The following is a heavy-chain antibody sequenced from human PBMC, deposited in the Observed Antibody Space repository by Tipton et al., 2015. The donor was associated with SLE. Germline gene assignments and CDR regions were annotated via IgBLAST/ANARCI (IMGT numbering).Heavy chain of an antibody. CDR2: ISYDGSNK. J-gene: IGHJ3*02. V-gene: IGHV3-30-3*01. CDR3: ACHSSSSYAFDI. Sequence: SLRLSCAASGFTFSSYAMHWVRQAPGKGLEWVAVISYDGSNKYYADSVKGRFTISRDNSKNTLYLQMNSLRPEDTAVYYCACHSSSSYAFDIWGQGTMVTVSS. CDR1: GFTFSSYA. D-gene: IGHD6-6*01.